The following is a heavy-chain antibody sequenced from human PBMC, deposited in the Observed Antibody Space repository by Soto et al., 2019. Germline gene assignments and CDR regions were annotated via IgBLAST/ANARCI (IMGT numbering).Heavy chain of an antibody. V-gene: IGHV2-5*02. J-gene: IGHJ4*02. D-gene: IGHD3-3*01. Sequence: QITLNESGPTQVKPRQTLTLTCTFSGFSLTTSGVGVGWIRQSPGKAPEWLALIYWDDDKRYSPSLKSRLTITKDTSKNQVGLTMADLDPADTATYYCAHRVLRTVFGLVTTTAIYFDFWGQGTPVAGSS. CDR2: IYWDDDK. CDR1: GFSLTTSGVG. CDR3: AHRVLRTVFGLVTTTAIYFDF.